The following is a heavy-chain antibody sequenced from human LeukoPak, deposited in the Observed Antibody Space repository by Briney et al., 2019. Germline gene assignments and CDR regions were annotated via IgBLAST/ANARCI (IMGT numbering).Heavy chain of an antibody. D-gene: IGHD5-24*01. CDR1: GFTFDDYA. Sequence: PGGSLRLSCAASGFTFDDYAMHWVRQAPGKGLEWVSGISWNSGSIGYADSVKGRFTISRDNSKNTLYLQMNSLRAEDTAVYYCARDYGEMATIIAAPDYWGQGTLVTVSS. J-gene: IGHJ4*02. CDR2: ISWNSGSI. V-gene: IGHV3-9*01. CDR3: ARDYGEMATIIAAPDY.